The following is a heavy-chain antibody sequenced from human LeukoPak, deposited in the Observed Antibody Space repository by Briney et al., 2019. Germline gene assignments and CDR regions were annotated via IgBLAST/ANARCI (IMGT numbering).Heavy chain of an antibody. CDR1: GDSVSSNSAA. J-gene: IGHJ6*03. D-gene: IGHD1-7*01. Sequence: QTLSLTCVISGDSVSSNSAAWNWIRQSPSRGLEWLGRTYYRSKWYNEYAVSVKSRISINPDTSKNQFSLQLNSVTPEDAAVYYCAREGGLGLPMGYMDVWGKGTTVTVFS. CDR3: AREGGLGLPMGYMDV. CDR2: TYYRSKWYN. V-gene: IGHV6-1*01.